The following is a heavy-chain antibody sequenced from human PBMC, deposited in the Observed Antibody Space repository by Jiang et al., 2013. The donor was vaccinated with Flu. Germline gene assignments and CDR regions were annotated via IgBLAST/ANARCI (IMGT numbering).Heavy chain of an antibody. CDR2: INAGNGNT. CDR1: GYTFTSYA. V-gene: IGHV1-3*01. J-gene: IGHJ4*02. D-gene: IGHD6-19*01. Sequence: GAEVKKPGASVKVSCKASGYTFTSYAMHWVRQAPGQRLEWMGWINAGNGNTKYSQKFQGRVTITRDTSASTAYMELSSLRSEDTAVYYCARDIGGWYPRDYWGQGTLVTVSS. CDR3: ARDIGGWYPRDY.